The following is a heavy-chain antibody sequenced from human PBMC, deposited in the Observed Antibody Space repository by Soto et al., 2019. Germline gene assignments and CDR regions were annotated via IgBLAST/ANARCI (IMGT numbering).Heavy chain of an antibody. V-gene: IGHV3-30-3*01. CDR1: GFTFSSYA. D-gene: IGHD4-17*01. J-gene: IGHJ3*02. CDR2: ISYDGSNK. Sequence: QVQLVESGGGVVQPGRSLRLSCAASGFTFSSYAMHWVRQAPGKGLEWVAVISYDGSNKYYADSVKGRFTISRDNSKNTLNLQMNSLRAEDTAVYYCARGPGTTVVSPGAFDIWGQGTMVTVSS. CDR3: ARGPGTTVVSPGAFDI.